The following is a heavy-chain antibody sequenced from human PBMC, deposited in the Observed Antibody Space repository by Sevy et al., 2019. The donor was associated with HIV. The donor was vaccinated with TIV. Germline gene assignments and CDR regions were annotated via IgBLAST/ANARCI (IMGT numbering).Heavy chain of an antibody. J-gene: IGHJ4*02. V-gene: IGHV4-30-4*01. CDR1: GGSISSADYY. D-gene: IGHD2-15*01. CDR3: ARRNGGRFDY. Sequence: SETLSLTCTVSGGSISSADYYWSWIRQPPGNGLEWIGYIYYSGSTYYNPSLKSRVTISVDTPKNQFSLKLGSGTAADTAVYYCARRNGGRFDYWGQGTLVTVSS. CDR2: IYYSGST.